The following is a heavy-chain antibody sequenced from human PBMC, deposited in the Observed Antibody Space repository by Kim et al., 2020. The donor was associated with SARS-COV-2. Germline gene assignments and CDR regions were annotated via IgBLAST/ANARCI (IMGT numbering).Heavy chain of an antibody. Sequence: SETLSLTCTVSGGSISSGGYYWSWIRQHPGKGLEWIGYIYYSGSTYYNPSLKSRVTISVDTSKNQFSLKLSSVTAADTAVYYCAREKANCTNGVCYIDYWGQGTLVTVSS. CDR3: AREKANCTNGVCYIDY. J-gene: IGHJ4*02. V-gene: IGHV4-31*03. CDR1: GGSISSGGYY. D-gene: IGHD2-8*01. CDR2: IYYSGST.